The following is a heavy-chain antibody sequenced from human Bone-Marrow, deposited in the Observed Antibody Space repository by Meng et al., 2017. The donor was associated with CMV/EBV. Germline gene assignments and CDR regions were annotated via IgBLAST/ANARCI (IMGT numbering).Heavy chain of an antibody. D-gene: IGHD1-26*01. CDR1: GFTFGDYA. Sequence: GESLKISCTASGFTFGDYAMSWVRQAPGKGLEWVGFIRSKAYGGTTEYAASVKGRFTISRDDSKSIAYLQMNSLKTEDTAVYYCTRESELPPANAFDIWGQGTRVTGSS. J-gene: IGHJ3*02. V-gene: IGHV3-49*04. CDR3: TRESELPPANAFDI. CDR2: IRSKAYGGTT.